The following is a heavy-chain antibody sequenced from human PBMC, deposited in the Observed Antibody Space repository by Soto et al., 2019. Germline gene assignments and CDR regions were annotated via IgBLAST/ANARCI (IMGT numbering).Heavy chain of an antibody. V-gene: IGHV4-59*08. J-gene: IGHJ4*02. CDR1: GGSIKNYN. CDR2: MYYSGST. D-gene: IGHD5-12*01. Sequence: SETLSLTCTVSGGSIKNYNWSWIRQPPGKGLEWIGYMYYSGSTNYNPSLKTRVTIAVDTSKNQFSLKLSSVTAADTAVYYCATFLSGYDYYFDSWGQGILVTVSS. CDR3: ATFLSGYDYYFDS.